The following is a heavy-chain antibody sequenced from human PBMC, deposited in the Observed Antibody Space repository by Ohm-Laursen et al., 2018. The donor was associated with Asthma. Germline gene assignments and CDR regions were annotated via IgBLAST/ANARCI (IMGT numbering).Heavy chain of an antibody. V-gene: IGHV3-23*01. CDR2: ISDSGGST. CDR3: AKGGSSSWYEMDV. Sequence: SLRLSCAASGFTFSRYAISWVRQAPGKGLEWVSTISDSGGSTYYADSVKGRFTISRDNSKNTLYLQMNSLRAEDTAVYYCAKGGSSSWYEMDVWDQGTTVTVSS. J-gene: IGHJ6*02. CDR1: GFTFSRYA. D-gene: IGHD6-13*01.